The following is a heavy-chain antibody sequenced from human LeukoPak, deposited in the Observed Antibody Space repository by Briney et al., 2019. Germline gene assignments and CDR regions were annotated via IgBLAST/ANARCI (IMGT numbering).Heavy chain of an antibody. CDR1: GGSISSGGYY. Sequence: PSETLSLTGTVSGGSISSGGYYWSWIRQHPGKGLEWIGYIYYSGSTYYNPSLKSRVTISVDTSKNQFSLKLSSVTAADTAVYYCARDRTYYDFWSGSQVPEPPDYWGQGTLVTVSS. V-gene: IGHV4-31*03. CDR2: IYYSGST. J-gene: IGHJ4*02. CDR3: ARDRTYYDFWSGSQVPEPPDY. D-gene: IGHD3-3*01.